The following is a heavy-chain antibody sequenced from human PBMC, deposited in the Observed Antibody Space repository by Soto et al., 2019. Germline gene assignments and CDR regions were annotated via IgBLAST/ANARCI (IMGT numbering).Heavy chain of an antibody. V-gene: IGHV5-51*01. CDR3: ARTSAAGKYYYGMDV. J-gene: IGHJ6*02. CDR2: IYPSDSDT. D-gene: IGHD6-13*01. Sequence: GESLKISCKGSGYTFTIHWIAWVRQMPGKGLEWMGIIYPSDSDTRYSPSFQGQVTISADKSISTAYLQWSSLKASDTAMYYCARTSAAGKYYYGMDVWGQGTTVTVSS. CDR1: GYTFTIHW.